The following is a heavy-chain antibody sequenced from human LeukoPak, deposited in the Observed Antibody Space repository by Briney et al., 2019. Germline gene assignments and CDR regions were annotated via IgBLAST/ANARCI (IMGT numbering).Heavy chain of an antibody. Sequence: GASVKVSCKASGYTFTGYMHWVRQAPGQGLEWMGWINSNSGGTNYAQKFQGRVTMTRDTSISTAYMELSRLRSDDTAVYYCAGHLWFGELLSGFDPWGQGTLVTVSS. V-gene: IGHV1-2*02. CDR2: INSNSGGT. J-gene: IGHJ5*02. D-gene: IGHD3-10*01. CDR1: GYTFTGY. CDR3: AGHLWFGELLSGFDP.